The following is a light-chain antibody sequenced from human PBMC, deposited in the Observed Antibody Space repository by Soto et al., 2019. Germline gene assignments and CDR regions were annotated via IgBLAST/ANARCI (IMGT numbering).Light chain of an antibody. CDR2: DAS. V-gene: IGKV3-11*01. J-gene: IGKJ4*01. CDR3: QQRSNWPST. CDR1: QSVSGY. Sequence: EIVLTQSPATLSLSPGERATLSCRASQSVSGYLARYQQKPGQAPRLLIYDASSRATGIPARFSGSGSGTDFTLTITSLEPEDFAVYYCQQRSNWPSTFGGGTKVEI.